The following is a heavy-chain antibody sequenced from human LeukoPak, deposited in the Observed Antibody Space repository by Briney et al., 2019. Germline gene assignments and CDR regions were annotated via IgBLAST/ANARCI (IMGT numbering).Heavy chain of an antibody. V-gene: IGHV4-59*08. CDR3: ARYEAVKGYFDY. D-gene: IGHD3-16*01. J-gene: IGHJ4*02. Sequence: PSETLSLTCTVSGGSISSYYWSWIRQPPGKGLEWIGYIYYNGSTNYNPSLKSRVTISVDTSKNQFSLKLGSVTAADTAVYYCARYEAVKGYFDYWGQGTLVTVSS. CDR2: IYYNGST. CDR1: GGSISSYY.